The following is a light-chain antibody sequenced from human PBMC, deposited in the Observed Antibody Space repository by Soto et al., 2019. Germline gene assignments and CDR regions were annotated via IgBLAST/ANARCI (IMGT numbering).Light chain of an antibody. CDR1: QTISSW. CDR2: KAS. J-gene: IGKJ5*01. Sequence: DIQMTQSPSTLSGSLGDRVTITCRASQTISSWLAWYQQKPGKAPKLLIYKASTLKSGVPSRLSGSGSGTDFTLTISSLQPEDFATYYCQQANSFLTFGQGTRLEIK. CDR3: QQANSFLT. V-gene: IGKV1-5*03.